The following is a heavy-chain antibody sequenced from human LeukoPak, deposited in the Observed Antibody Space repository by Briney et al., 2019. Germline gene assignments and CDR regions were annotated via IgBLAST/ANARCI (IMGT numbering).Heavy chain of an antibody. V-gene: IGHV4-59*01. Sequence: SETLSLTCTVSGGSISSYYWSWIRQPPGKGLEWIGYIYYSGSTNYNPSLKSRVTISVDTSKNQFSLKLSSVTAADTAVYYCARQGSVFGESNYWGQGTLVTVSS. CDR1: GGSISSYY. J-gene: IGHJ4*02. CDR3: ARQGSVFGESNY. CDR2: IYYSGST. D-gene: IGHD3-10*02.